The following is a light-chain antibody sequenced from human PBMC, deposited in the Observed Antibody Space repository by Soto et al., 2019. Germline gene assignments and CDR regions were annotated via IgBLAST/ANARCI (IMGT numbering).Light chain of an antibody. Sequence: DVQMTQSPSSLSASVGDRVIITCKANQSIANFLNWFQHKPGQAPQLLISDASHLELGVSSRFSGSRSGTDFVLEISNLQYEDVATYFCQQYEDLPLTFGGGTKVDI. V-gene: IGKV1-33*01. CDR1: QSIANF. CDR2: DAS. CDR3: QQYEDLPLT. J-gene: IGKJ4*01.